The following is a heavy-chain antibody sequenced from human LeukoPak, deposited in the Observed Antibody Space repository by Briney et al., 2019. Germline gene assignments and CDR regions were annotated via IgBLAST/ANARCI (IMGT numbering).Heavy chain of an antibody. D-gene: IGHD6-13*01. CDR1: GGSFSGYY. CDR2: VNHSGST. Sequence: SETLSLTCAVYGGSFSGYYWSWIRQPPGKGLEWIGEVNHSGSTNYNPSLKSRVTISVDTSKNQFSLKLSSVTAADTAVYYCARGYGSSWYRKNWSDPWGQGTLVTVSS. J-gene: IGHJ5*02. V-gene: IGHV4-34*01. CDR3: ARGYGSSWYRKNWSDP.